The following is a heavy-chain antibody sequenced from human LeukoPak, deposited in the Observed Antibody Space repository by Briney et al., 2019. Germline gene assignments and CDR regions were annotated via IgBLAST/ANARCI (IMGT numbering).Heavy chain of an antibody. CDR2: ISSSSSTI. J-gene: IGHJ6*02. Sequence: PGGSLRLSCAASGFTFSSYSMNWVRQAPGKGLEWVSYISSSSSTIYYADSVKGRFTISRDNAKNSLYLQMNSLRAEDTAVYYCARDRLRTVTTPYYGMDVWGRGTTVTVSS. D-gene: IGHD4-17*01. V-gene: IGHV3-48*04. CDR3: ARDRLRTVTTPYYGMDV. CDR1: GFTFSSYS.